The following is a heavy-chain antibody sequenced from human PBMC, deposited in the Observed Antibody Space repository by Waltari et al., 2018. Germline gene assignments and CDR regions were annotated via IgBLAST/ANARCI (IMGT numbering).Heavy chain of an antibody. D-gene: IGHD2-15*01. CDR2: INHGVKT. J-gene: IGHJ4*02. CDR3: VRSHCIGDSCFRYFDS. CDR1: EGSFRAFF. Sequence: VRLDQWGTELVEPWETLSHTCAVYEGSFRAFFWSWVRQAPGKGLEWIGEINHGVKTDYNPSLKSRLFMSVDPSKNQFSLMLSSVTAADTAVYYCVRSHCIGDSCFRYFDSWGQGTLVTVSS. V-gene: IGHV4-34*01.